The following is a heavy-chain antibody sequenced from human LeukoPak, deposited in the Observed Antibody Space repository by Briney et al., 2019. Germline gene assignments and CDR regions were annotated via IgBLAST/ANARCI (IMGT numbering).Heavy chain of an antibody. V-gene: IGHV4-39*01. J-gene: IGHJ5*02. CDR2: IYYSGST. CDR1: GGSISSSSYY. D-gene: IGHD3-9*01. Sequence: PSETLSLTCTVSGGSISSSSYYWGWIRQPPGKGLEWTGSIYYSGSTYYNPSLKSRVTISVDTSKNQFSLKLSSVTAADTAVYYCARRMGLTINWFDPWGQGTLVTVSS. CDR3: ARRMGLTINWFDP.